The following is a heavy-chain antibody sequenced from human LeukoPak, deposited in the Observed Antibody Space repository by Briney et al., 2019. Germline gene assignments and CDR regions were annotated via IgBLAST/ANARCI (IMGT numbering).Heavy chain of an antibody. J-gene: IGHJ4*02. CDR2: INHSGST. CDR3: ARELRFLEWAPKYYFDY. CDR1: GGSFSGHY. Sequence: SETLSLTCAVYGGSFSGHYWSWIRQPPGKGLEWIGEINHSGSTNYNPSLKSRVTISVDTSKNQFSLKLSSVTAADTAVYYCARELRFLEWAPKYYFDYWGQGTLVTVSS. V-gene: IGHV4-34*01. D-gene: IGHD3-3*01.